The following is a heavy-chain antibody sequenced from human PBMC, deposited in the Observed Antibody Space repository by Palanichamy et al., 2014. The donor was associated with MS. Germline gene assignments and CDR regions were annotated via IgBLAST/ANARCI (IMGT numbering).Heavy chain of an antibody. CDR2: TYYRSKWHN. V-gene: IGHV6-1*01. CDR1: GDSVSSNSAA. J-gene: IGHJ4*02. Sequence: QVRLQQSGPGLVKPSQILSLTCAISGDSVSSNSAAWNWIRTSPSRGLEWLGRTYYRSKWHNDYAVSVKSRITINPDTFKNQFSLQLNSVTPEDTAVYYCARGGPSGPDYFDYWGQGTLVTVSS. CDR3: ARGGPSGPDYFDY. D-gene: IGHD6-19*01.